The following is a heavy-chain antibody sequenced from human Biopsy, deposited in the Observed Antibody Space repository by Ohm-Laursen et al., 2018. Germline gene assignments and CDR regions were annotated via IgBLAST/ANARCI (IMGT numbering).Heavy chain of an antibody. CDR3: GRAVRNQLLTDP. Sequence: ASVKVSCNVSGYTFTSYDITWVRQASGQGPEWIGWLNPVSGNSNFGQKFRGRVTVTSDTSISTAYMELSGLTSDDTATYYCGRAVRNQLLTDPWGQGTLVTVTS. CDR2: LNPVSGNS. D-gene: IGHD1-7*01. V-gene: IGHV1-8*01. CDR1: GYTFTSYD. J-gene: IGHJ5*02.